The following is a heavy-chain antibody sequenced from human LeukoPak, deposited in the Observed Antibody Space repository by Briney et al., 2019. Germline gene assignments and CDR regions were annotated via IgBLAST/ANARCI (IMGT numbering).Heavy chain of an antibody. D-gene: IGHD5-24*01. CDR1: GGTFSSYA. CDR3: ARGTRDGYNLFDY. Sequence: SVKVSCKASGGTFSSYAISWVRQAPGQGLEWMGGIIPIFGTANYAQKFQGRVTITADESMSTAYMELSSLRSEDTAVYYCARGTRDGYNLFDYWGQGTLVTVSS. J-gene: IGHJ4*02. V-gene: IGHV1-69*01. CDR2: IIPIFGTA.